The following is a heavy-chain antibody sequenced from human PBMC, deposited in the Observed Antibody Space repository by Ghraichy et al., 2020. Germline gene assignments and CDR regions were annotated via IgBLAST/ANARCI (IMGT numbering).Heavy chain of an antibody. CDR2: ISAYNGNT. CDR1: GYTFTGYG. Sequence: ASVKVSCKASGYTFTGYGISWVRQAPGQGLEWMGWISAYNGNTNYAQKLQGRVTMTTDTSTNTAYMELRSLRSDDTAVYYCARPLSPPPEGYFDYWGQGTPVTVSS. D-gene: IGHD1-14*01. CDR3: ARPLSPPPEGYFDY. J-gene: IGHJ4*02. V-gene: IGHV1-18*01.